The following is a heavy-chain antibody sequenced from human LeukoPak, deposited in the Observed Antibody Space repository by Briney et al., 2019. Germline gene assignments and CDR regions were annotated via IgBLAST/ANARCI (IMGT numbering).Heavy chain of an antibody. V-gene: IGHV4-30-4*01. Sequence: PSETLSLTCTVSGGSISSGDAYWNWIRQSPGKGLEWLGHIYHTGTTLYSPHLNNRLTVSVDSSRNQFSLTLNSVTAADTAVYYCASVSVWELATHPGGSFDYWGRGILVTVSS. J-gene: IGHJ4*02. CDR1: GGSISSGDAY. D-gene: IGHD1-26*01. CDR3: ASVSVWELATHPGGSFDY. CDR2: IYHTGTT.